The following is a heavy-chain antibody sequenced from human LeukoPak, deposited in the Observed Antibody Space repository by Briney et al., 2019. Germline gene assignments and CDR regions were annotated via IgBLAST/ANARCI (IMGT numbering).Heavy chain of an antibody. CDR2: IYTSGST. Sequence: SETLSLTCTVSGGSISSGSYYWSWIRQPAGKGLEWIRRIYTSGSTNYNPSLKSRVTISVDTSKNQFSLKLTSVTAADTAVYYCARGGTGYSSSGFEYWGQGTLVTVSS. D-gene: IGHD6-13*01. CDR1: GGSISSGSYY. CDR3: ARGGTGYSSSGFEY. V-gene: IGHV4-61*02. J-gene: IGHJ4*02.